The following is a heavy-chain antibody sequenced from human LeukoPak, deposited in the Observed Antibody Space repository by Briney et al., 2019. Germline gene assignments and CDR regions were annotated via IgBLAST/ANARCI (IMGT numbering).Heavy chain of an antibody. V-gene: IGHV1-18*01. J-gene: IGHJ4*02. CDR2: ISAYNGNT. CDR1: GYTFTSYG. CDR3: ARDLWRSDTAMVHFDY. Sequence: ASVKVSCKASGYTFTSYGISWVRQAPGQGLEWMGWISAYNGNTNYAQKLQGRVTMTTDTSTSTAYMELRSLRSEDTAVYYCARDLWRSDTAMVHFDYWGQGTLVTVSS. D-gene: IGHD5-18*01.